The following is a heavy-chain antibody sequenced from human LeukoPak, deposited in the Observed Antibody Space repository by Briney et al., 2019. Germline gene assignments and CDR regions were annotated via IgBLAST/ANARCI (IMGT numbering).Heavy chain of an antibody. CDR1: GYTFTGYY. J-gene: IGHJ4*02. Sequence: ASVKVSCKASGYTFTGYYMHWVRQAPGQGLEWMGRINPNSGGTNYAQNFHGRVTMTRDTSISTAYLDLSRLSSDDTAMYYCARDLNWGNIYWGQGTLVTVSS. CDR3: ARDLNWGNIY. D-gene: IGHD7-27*01. CDR2: INPNSGGT. V-gene: IGHV1-2*06.